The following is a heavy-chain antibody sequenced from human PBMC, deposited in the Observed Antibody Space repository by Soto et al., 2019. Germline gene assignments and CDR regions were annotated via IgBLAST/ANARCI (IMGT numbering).Heavy chain of an antibody. Sequence: QVQLQQWGAGLLKPSETLSLTCAVYGGSFGGYYWSWIRQPPGKGLEWIGEINHSGSTNYNPSLKSRVTISVDTSKNQFSLKLSSVTAADTAVYYCARGVATVVTSYFDYWGQGTLVTVSS. CDR3: ARGVATVVTSYFDY. D-gene: IGHD5-12*01. J-gene: IGHJ4*02. CDR2: INHSGST. V-gene: IGHV4-34*01. CDR1: GGSFGGYY.